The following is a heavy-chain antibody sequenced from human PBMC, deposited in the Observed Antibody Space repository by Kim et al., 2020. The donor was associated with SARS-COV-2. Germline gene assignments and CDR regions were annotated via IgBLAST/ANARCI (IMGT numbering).Heavy chain of an antibody. CDR2: ITSSSDTI. Sequence: GGSLRLSCAVSGFTFSRYIMNWVRQAPGKGLVLVSTITSSSDTIFYADSVKGRFTISRDNAKNSLYLQMNSLRHEDTAVYYCARRTGGWFDSWGQGILVTVSA. CDR3: ARRTGGWFDS. CDR1: GFTFSRYI. V-gene: IGHV3-48*02. J-gene: IGHJ5*01. D-gene: IGHD2-8*02.